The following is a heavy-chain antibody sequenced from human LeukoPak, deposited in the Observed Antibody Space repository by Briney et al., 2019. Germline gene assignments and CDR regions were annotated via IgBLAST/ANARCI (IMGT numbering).Heavy chain of an antibody. CDR1: GFTFSSYW. CDR3: AREAYDFWSGYSGRDYMDV. J-gene: IGHJ6*03. CDR2: IKQDGSEK. Sequence: TGGSLRLSCAASGFTFSSYWMSWVRQAPGKGLEWVANIKQDGSEKYYVDSVKGRFTISRDNAKNSLYLQMNSLRAEDTAVYYCAREAYDFWSGYSGRDYMDVWGKGTTVTVSS. D-gene: IGHD3-3*01. V-gene: IGHV3-7*01.